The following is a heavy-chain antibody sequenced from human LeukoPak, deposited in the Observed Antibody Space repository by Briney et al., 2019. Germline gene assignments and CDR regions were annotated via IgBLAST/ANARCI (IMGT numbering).Heavy chain of an antibody. J-gene: IGHJ4*02. CDR1: GFTFSNYN. CDR2: ITSSSTYI. V-gene: IGHV3-21*01. D-gene: IGHD3-3*01. Sequence: GGSLRLSCAASGFTFSNYNMNWVRQAPGKGLEWVSSITSSSTYIYYADSVKGRFTISRDNAENSLYLQMNSLRDEDTAVYYCAKDYRPHDFWSGLVDYWGQGTLVTISS. CDR3: AKDYRPHDFWSGLVDY.